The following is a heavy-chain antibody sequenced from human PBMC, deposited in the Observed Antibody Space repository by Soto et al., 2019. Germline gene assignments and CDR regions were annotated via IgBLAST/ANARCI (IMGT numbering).Heavy chain of an antibody. CDR2: IYTSGST. Sequence: SETLSLTCTVSGGSISSYYWSWIRQPAGKGLEWIGRIYTSGSTNYNPSLKSRVTMSVDTYKNQFSLKLSSVTAADTAVYYCARVVDSSGYYYLDYWGQGTLVTVSS. D-gene: IGHD3-22*01. J-gene: IGHJ4*02. V-gene: IGHV4-4*07. CDR1: GGSISSYY. CDR3: ARVVDSSGYYYLDY.